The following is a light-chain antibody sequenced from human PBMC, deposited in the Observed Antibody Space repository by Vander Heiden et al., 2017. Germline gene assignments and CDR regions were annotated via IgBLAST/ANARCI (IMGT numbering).Light chain of an antibody. V-gene: IGKV1-6*01. CDR1: QGIRND. CDR2: AAS. CDR3: LQDYNYPWT. J-gene: IGKJ1*01. Sequence: AIQITQSPSSLSASVGDRVSITCRASQGIRNDLGWYQQKPGKAPKLLIYAASSLQSGVPSRFSGSGSGTDFTLTISSLQPEDFATYYCLQDYNYPWTFGQGTKVEIK.